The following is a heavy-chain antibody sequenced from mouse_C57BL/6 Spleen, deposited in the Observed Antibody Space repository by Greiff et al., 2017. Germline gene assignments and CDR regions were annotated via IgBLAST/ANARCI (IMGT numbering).Heavy chain of an antibody. CDR3: ARWDYGSRPFAY. J-gene: IGHJ3*01. CDR2: IYPGDGDT. D-gene: IGHD1-1*01. CDR1: GYAFSSSW. Sequence: VKLQESGPELVKPGASVKISCKASGYAFSSSWMNWVKLRPGKGLEWIGRIYPGDGDTNYNGKFKGKATLTADKSSSTAFMQLSSLTSEDSSVYFCARWDYGSRPFAYWGQGTLVTVSA. V-gene: IGHV1-82*01.